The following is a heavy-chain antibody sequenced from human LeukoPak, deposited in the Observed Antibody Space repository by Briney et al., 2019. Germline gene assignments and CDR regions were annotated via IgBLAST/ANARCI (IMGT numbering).Heavy chain of an antibody. CDR2: INTNTGNP. CDR3: ARGHHVLRFLEWLLSGHFDY. D-gene: IGHD3-3*01. J-gene: IGHJ4*02. Sequence: ASVKVSCKASGYTFTSYGISWVRQAPGQGLEWMGWINTNTGNPTYAQGFTGRFVFSLDTSVSTAYLQISSLKAEDTAVYYCARGHHVLRFLEWLLSGHFDYWGQGTLVTVPS. CDR1: GYTFTSYG. V-gene: IGHV7-4-1*02.